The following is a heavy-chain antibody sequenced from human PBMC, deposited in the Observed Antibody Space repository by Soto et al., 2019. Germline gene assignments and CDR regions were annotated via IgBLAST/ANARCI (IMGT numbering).Heavy chain of an antibody. Sequence: QITLKESGPTLVKPTQTLTLTCTFSGFSLFTSGVGVGWIRQPPGAALEWLTLVYWDDDKRYSPSLKSRLTVTKDNSKDQVDLTMTNLDPVDTATYDCAHTRTDPKYAFDLWGQGTLGTVSS. V-gene: IGHV2-5*02. J-gene: IGHJ3*01. D-gene: IGHD1-1*01. CDR2: VYWDDDK. CDR1: GFSLFTSGVG. CDR3: AHTRTDPKYAFDL.